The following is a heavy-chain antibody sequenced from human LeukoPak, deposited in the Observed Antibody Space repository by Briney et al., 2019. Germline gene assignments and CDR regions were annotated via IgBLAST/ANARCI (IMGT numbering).Heavy chain of an antibody. CDR2: INHSGTT. V-gene: IGHV4-34*01. Sequence: SETLSLTCAVYGASFRDYQWSWVRQPPGKGLEWIGEINHSGTTNYNPSLMSRVTLSVDTSKNQVSLKLSSVTAADTAVYYCARGAYSYGGGFTDYWGQGTLVTVSS. CDR1: GASFRDYQ. D-gene: IGHD5-18*01. J-gene: IGHJ4*02. CDR3: ARGAYSYGGGFTDY.